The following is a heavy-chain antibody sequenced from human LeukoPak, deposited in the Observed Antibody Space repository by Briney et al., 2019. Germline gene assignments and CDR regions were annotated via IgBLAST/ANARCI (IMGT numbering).Heavy chain of an antibody. CDR3: AKGRSFRQGLPFDY. Sequence: GGSLRLSCAASGFTFSSYWMSWVRKAPGKGLEWVANIKQDGSEKYYVDSVKGRFTISRDNSKNTLYLQMNSLRAEETAVYYCAKGRSFRQGLPFDYWGQGTLVTVSS. J-gene: IGHJ4*02. CDR1: GFTFSSYW. CDR2: IKQDGSEK. V-gene: IGHV3-7*01. D-gene: IGHD5/OR15-5a*01.